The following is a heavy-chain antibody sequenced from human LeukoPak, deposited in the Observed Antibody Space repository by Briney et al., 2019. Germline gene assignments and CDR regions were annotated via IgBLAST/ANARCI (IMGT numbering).Heavy chain of an antibody. Sequence: GASVKVSCKASGYTFTNYYMHWVRQAPGQGLEWMGIINPSGGSTSYAQKFQGRVTMTRDMSTSTVYMELSSLRSEDTAVYYCARVTWIQHLVPDYWGQGTLVTVSS. CDR1: GYTFTNYY. D-gene: IGHD5-18*01. CDR3: ARVTWIQHLVPDY. J-gene: IGHJ4*02. CDR2: INPSGGST. V-gene: IGHV1-46*01.